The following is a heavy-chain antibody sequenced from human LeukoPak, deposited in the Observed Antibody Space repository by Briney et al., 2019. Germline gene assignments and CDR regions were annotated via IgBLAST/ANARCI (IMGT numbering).Heavy chain of an antibody. CDR2: INHSGST. CDR3: ARGTDSSNFDY. J-gene: IGHJ4*02. Sequence: SETLSLTCAVYGGSFSGYYWSWIRQPPGKGLEWIGEINHSGSTNYNPSLKSRVTISVPTSKNQFSLKLGSVTAADTAVFYCARGTDSSNFDYWGQGTLVTVSS. V-gene: IGHV4-34*01. D-gene: IGHD3/OR15-3a*01. CDR1: GGSFSGYY.